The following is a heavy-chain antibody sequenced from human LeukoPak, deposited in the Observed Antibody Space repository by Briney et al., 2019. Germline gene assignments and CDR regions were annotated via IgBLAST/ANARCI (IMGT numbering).Heavy chain of an antibody. Sequence: PGGSLRLSCAASGFTFSNAWMSWIRQPPGKGLEWIGYIYYSGSTNYNPSLKSRVTISVDTSKNQFSLKLSSVTAADTAVYYCARVGDGYNWYFDYWGQGTLVTVSS. V-gene: IGHV4-59*01. D-gene: IGHD5-24*01. CDR3: ARVGDGYNWYFDY. CDR2: IYYSGST. CDR1: GFTFSNAW. J-gene: IGHJ4*02.